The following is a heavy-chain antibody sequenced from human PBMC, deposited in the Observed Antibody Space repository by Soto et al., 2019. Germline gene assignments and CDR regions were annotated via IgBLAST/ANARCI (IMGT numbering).Heavy chain of an antibody. J-gene: IGHJ4*02. CDR3: ARGGYCSGGSCLELDD. D-gene: IGHD2-15*01. V-gene: IGHV1-18*01. Sequence: ASVKVSCKASGYTFTSFGISWVRQAPGQGLEWMGWIRPSNGNTNYAQKLQGRVTMTTDTSTSTAYMELRSLRSDDTAVYYCARGGYCSGGSCLELDDWGQGTLVTVSS. CDR2: IRPSNGNT. CDR1: GYTFTSFG.